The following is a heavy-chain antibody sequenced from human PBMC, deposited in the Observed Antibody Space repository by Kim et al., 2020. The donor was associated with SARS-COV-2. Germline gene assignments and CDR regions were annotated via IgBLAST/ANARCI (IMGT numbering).Heavy chain of an antibody. CDR3: ARDPVTTNYYYGMDV. J-gene: IGHJ6*02. V-gene: IGHV4-34*01. D-gene: IGHD4-17*01. Sequence: PSLKSRVTISVDTSKNQFSLKLSSVTAADTAVYYCARDPVTTNYYYGMDVWGQGTTVTVSS.